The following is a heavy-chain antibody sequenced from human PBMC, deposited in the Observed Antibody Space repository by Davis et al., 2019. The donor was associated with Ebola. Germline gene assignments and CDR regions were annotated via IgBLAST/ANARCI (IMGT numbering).Heavy chain of an antibody. D-gene: IGHD6-19*01. J-gene: IGHJ4*02. Sequence: SETLSLTCTVSGGSIISSSSYWGWIRQPPRKGLEWIGSIYYSGSTYYNPSLKSRVTISVDTSKNQFSLKLSSVTAADTAVYYCARQRYSSGWYFDYWGQGTLVTVSS. V-gene: IGHV4-39*01. CDR1: GGSIISSSSY. CDR2: IYYSGST. CDR3: ARQRYSSGWYFDY.